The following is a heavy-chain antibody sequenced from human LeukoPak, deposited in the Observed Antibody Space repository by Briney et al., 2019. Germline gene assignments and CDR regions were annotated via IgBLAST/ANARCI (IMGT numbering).Heavy chain of an antibody. Sequence: GRSLRLSCAASGLSFGRYGMHWVRQAPGKGLEWVALISYDGSNKHYTDSVKGRFTISRDNSKDTLYLQMSSLRVEDTAVYYCAQDRPEFDPWGQGTLVIVSS. CDR3: AQDRPEFDP. CDR1: GLSFGRYG. CDR2: ISYDGSNK. V-gene: IGHV3-30*18. J-gene: IGHJ5*02.